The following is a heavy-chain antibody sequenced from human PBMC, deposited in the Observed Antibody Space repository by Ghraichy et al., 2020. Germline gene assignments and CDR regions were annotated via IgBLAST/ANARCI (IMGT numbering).Heavy chain of an antibody. D-gene: IGHD2-8*01. CDR1: GVSVSGVSVTHDS. Sequence: SETLSLTRAVSGVSVSGVSVTHDSWSWVRQPPGKGLEWIGFISYTGNTRCNPSLKSRVTISVETSKNQFSLNLTSVTAADTAMYYCARRSPTKGDSFDIWGQGTVVTVSS. V-gene: IGHV4-61*01. CDR3: ARRSPTKGDSFDI. CDR2: ISYTGNT. J-gene: IGHJ3*02.